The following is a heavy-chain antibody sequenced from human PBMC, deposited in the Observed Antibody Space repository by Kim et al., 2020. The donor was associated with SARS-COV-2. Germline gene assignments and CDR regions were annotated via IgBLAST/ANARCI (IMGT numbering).Heavy chain of an antibody. Sequence: SVKVSCKASGGTFSSYAISWVRQAPGQGLEWMGGIIPIFGTANYAQKFQGRVTITADESTSTAYMELSSLRSEDTAVYYCARLEVRYDSSGYYYYYGMDVWGQGTTVTVSS. CDR1: GGTFSSYA. D-gene: IGHD3-22*01. J-gene: IGHJ6*02. CDR2: IIPIFGTA. CDR3: ARLEVRYDSSGYYYYYGMDV. V-gene: IGHV1-69*13.